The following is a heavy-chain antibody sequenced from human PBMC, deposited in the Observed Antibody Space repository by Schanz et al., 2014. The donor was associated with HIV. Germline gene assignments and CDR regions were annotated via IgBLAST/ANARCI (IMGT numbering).Heavy chain of an antibody. J-gene: IGHJ6*02. V-gene: IGHV3-21*01. CDR3: AREDGWFGDIYYFGLDV. CDR1: GFTFNIYG. CDR2: IDSSSSYK. Sequence: VQLVESGGGVVQPGGSLRLSCATSGFTFNIYGLHWVRQAPGKGLEWVSSIDSSSSYKYYADSVKGRFTISRDNAKNSLYLQMNTLRAEDTAVYYCAREDGWFGDIYYFGLDVWGRGTTVTVSS. D-gene: IGHD3-10*01.